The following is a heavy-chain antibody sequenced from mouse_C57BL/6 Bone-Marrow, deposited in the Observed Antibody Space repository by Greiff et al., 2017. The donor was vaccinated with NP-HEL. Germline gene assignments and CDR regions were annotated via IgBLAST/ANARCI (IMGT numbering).Heavy chain of an antibody. CDR2: ISSGGSYT. V-gene: IGHV5-6*01. J-gene: IGHJ1*03. CDR3: ARNPYGSSPYWYFDV. D-gene: IGHD1-1*01. Sequence: EVQLVESGGDLVKPGGSLKLSCAASGFTFSSYGMSWVRQTPDKRLEWVATISSGGSYTYYPDSVKGRFTISRDNAKNTLYLQMSSLKSEDTAMYYCARNPYGSSPYWYFDVWGTGTTVTVSS. CDR1: GFTFSSYG.